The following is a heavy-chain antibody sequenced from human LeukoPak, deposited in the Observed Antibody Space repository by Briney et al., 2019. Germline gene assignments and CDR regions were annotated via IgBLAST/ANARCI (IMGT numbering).Heavy chain of an antibody. CDR3: ARDRGLQYFDY. CDR1: GGSISSYY. Sequence: IPSETLSLTCTVSGGSISSYYWSWIRQPPGKGLEWIGYIYYSGSTNYNPSLKSRVTISVDTSKNQFSLKLSSVTAADTAVYYCARDRGLQYFDYWGQGTLVTVSS. V-gene: IGHV4-59*01. J-gene: IGHJ4*02. D-gene: IGHD5-18*01. CDR2: IYYSGST.